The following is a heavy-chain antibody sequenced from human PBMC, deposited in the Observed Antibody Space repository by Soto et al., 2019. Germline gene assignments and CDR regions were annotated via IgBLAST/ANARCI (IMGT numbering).Heavy chain of an antibody. Sequence: PSETLSLTCAVSGGSISSGGYSWSWIRQPPGKGLEWIGYIYYSGSTYYNPSLKSRVTISVDTSKNQFSLKLSSVTAADTAVYYCARGPTASSSWYDYWGQGTLVTVSS. CDR2: IYYSGST. D-gene: IGHD6-13*01. V-gene: IGHV4-31*11. CDR1: GGSISSGGYS. CDR3: ARGPTASSSWYDY. J-gene: IGHJ4*02.